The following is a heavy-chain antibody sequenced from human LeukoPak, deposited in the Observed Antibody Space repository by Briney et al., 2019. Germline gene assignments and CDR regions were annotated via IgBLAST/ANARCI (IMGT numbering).Heavy chain of an antibody. J-gene: IGHJ4*02. CDR3: VRDDGSTWLFDS. CDR2: IYPGNGDT. CDR1: GYTFSRYT. Sequence: ASVKVSCKASGYTFSRYTIHWVRQAPGQRLEWMGWIYPGNGDTEYSQNFQGRVTITRDTSASIVYMELSSLTSEDTAVYYCVRDDGSTWLFDSWGQGTLVTVSS. D-gene: IGHD6-13*01. V-gene: IGHV1-3*01.